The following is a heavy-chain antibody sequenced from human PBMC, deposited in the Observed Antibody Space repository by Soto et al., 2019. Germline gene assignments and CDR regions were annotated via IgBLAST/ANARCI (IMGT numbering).Heavy chain of an antibody. CDR1: GVTFSSYA. D-gene: IGHD3-10*01. CDR2: MGGSGGRT. Sequence: PGGSLRLSCAASGVTFSSYAMTWVRPAPWKGREWVSAMGGSGGRTYYSEAVKGRFTISRDNSMNTLYLQVNSLTAEDTAVYYSAGPGDYFDYWGQGTLVTVSS. CDR3: AGPGDYFDY. V-gene: IGHV3-23*01. J-gene: IGHJ4*02.